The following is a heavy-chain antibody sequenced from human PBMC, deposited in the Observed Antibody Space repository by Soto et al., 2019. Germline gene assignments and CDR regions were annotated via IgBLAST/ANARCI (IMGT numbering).Heavy chain of an antibody. J-gene: IGHJ5*02. CDR1: GGAVSNFY. D-gene: IGHD6-13*01. Sequence: SETLSLTCTVSGGAVSNFYLNWIRQPAGKGLEWIGRIYSSGSTNYNPSLRSRVTMSVDTSKNQFSLKLNSVTAADTAVYYCARSSHKESWFDPWGQGTLVTV. V-gene: IGHV4-4*07. CDR2: IYSSGST. CDR3: ARSSHKESWFDP.